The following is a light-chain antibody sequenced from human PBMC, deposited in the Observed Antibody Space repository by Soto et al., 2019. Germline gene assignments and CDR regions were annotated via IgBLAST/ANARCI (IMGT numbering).Light chain of an antibody. CDR1: SSDIGGYNH. CDR2: DVD. J-gene: IGLJ3*02. V-gene: IGLV2-14*03. Sequence: QSALTQPTSVSGSPGQSITISCTGVSSDIGGYNHVSWYQQHPGNVPRLIIYDVDNRPLGISNRFSGSQSGNTASLSISGLQAEDEADYYCCAYTARTTLSWVFGGGTKVTV. CDR3: CAYTARTTLSWV.